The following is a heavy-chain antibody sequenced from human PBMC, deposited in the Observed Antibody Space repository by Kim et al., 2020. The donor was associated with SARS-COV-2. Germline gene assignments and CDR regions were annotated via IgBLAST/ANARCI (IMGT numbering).Heavy chain of an antibody. Sequence: GGSLRLSCAASRFSVRTNYMSWVRQAPGKGLEWVSVVYAGGNTYYADSVKGRFTISTDNSKNTLHLLMNSRTAEDTAVYYCARARQTGGRAGPLDYWGQGTLVTVSS. V-gene: IGHV3-66*01. J-gene: IGHJ4*02. D-gene: IGHD3-16*01. CDR1: RFSVRTNY. CDR2: VYAGGNT. CDR3: ARARQTGGRAGPLDY.